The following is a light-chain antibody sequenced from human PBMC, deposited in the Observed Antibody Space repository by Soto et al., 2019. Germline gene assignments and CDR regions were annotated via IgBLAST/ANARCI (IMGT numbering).Light chain of an antibody. CDR3: QQYDNLPFT. V-gene: IGKV1-33*01. CDR2: DAS. CDR1: QDISNY. Sequence: DIQMTQSPSSLSASVGDRVTITCQASQDISNYLNWYQQKPGKAPKLLIYDASNLETGVPSRFSGSGSGTEFTFTISSLQPEDIATYYWQQYDNLPFTFGPGTKVDIK. J-gene: IGKJ3*01.